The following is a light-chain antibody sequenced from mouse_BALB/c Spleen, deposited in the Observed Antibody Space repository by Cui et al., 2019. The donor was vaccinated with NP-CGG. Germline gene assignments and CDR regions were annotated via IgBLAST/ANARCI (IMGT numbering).Light chain of an antibody. V-gene: IGLV1*01. Sequence: QAVVIPESALTTSPGETVTLTCRSSTGAVTTSNYANWVQEKPDHLFTGLIGGTNNRAPGVPARFSGSLIGDKAALTITGAQTGDEAIYFCALWYSNHWVFGGGTKLTVL. J-gene: IGLJ1*01. CDR2: GTN. CDR1: TGAVTTSNY. CDR3: ALWYSNHWV.